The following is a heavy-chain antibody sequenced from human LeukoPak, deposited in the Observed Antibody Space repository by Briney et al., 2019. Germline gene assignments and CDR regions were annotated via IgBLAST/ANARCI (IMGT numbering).Heavy chain of an antibody. J-gene: IGHJ1*01. V-gene: IGHV3-23*01. CDR3: ARVWSGSYYLNGGYFQH. CDR2: ISGSGGST. CDR1: GFTFSSYA. D-gene: IGHD1-26*01. Sequence: GGSLRLSCAASGFTFSSYAMSWVRQAPGKGLEWVSAISGSGGSTYYADSVKGRFTISRDNSKNTLYLQMNSLRAEDTAVYYCARVWSGSYYLNGGYFQHWGQGTLVTVSS.